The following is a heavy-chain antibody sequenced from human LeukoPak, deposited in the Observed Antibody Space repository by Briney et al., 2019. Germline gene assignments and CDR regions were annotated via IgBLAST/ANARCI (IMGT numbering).Heavy chain of an antibody. J-gene: IGHJ4*02. D-gene: IGHD2-21*02. CDR3: AEGNSVVVVTAIGY. CDR1: GFTFNSYA. Sequence: PGGSLRLSCAASGFTFNSYAMSWVRQAPGKGLEWVSGISGSGGNTYYADSVKGRFTISRDNSKSTLSLQMNSLRAEDTAVYYCAEGNSVVVVTAIGYWGQGTLVTVSS. V-gene: IGHV3-23*01. CDR2: ISGSGGNT.